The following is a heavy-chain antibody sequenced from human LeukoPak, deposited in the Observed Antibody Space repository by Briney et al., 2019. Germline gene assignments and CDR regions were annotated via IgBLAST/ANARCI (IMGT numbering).Heavy chain of an antibody. V-gene: IGHV1-69*13. CDR1: GGTFSIYA. D-gene: IGHD3-10*01. J-gene: IGHJ3*02. CDR3: ARRIRITMVRGVIKNPHDAFDI. CDR2: IIPLFGSA. Sequence: SVKVSCKASGGTFSIYAITWVRQAPGQGLEWMGGIIPLFGSAKYAQKFQDRVTITADESTSTAYMELSSLRSEDTAVYYCARRIRITMVRGVIKNPHDAFDIWGQGTMVTVSS.